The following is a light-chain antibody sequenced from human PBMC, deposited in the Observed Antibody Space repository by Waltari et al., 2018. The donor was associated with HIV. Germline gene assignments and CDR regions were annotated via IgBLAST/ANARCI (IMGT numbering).Light chain of an antibody. J-gene: IGLJ2*01. V-gene: IGLV1-47*01. CDR2: RIN. CDR3: AAWDDSLSGVI. CDR1: SSNIGINY. Sequence: QSVLTQPPSASGTPGQRVTISCSGSSSNIGINYVYWYQQLPGTAPNLLIYRINQRPSGVLDRFSGSKSGTSAYLAISGLRSDDEGDYYCAAWDDSLSGVIFGGGTKLTVL.